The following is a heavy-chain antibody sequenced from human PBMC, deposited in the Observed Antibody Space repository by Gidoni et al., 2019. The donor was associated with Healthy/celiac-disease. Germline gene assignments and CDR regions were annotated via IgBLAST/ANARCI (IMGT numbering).Heavy chain of an antibody. CDR2: SFSNDEK. Sequence: QVTLKESGPVLVKPTETLTLTCTVSGFSLSNARMGVSWIRQPPEKALEWLAHSFSNDEKSYSTSLKSRLTISKDTSKSQVVLTMTNMDPVDTATYYCARIRVGCSGGSCSNYFDYWGQGTLVTVSS. J-gene: IGHJ4*02. CDR3: ARIRVGCSGGSCSNYFDY. CDR1: GFSLSNARMG. D-gene: IGHD2-15*01. V-gene: IGHV2-26*01.